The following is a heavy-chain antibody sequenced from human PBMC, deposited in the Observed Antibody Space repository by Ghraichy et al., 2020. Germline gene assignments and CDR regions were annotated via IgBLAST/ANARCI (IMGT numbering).Heavy chain of an antibody. CDR3: VSAMALPGY. CDR1: GFTFNNYW. Sequence: GSLNISCAASGFTFNNYWMHWVRQAPGKGLVWVSLISSDGSTTRYADSVKGRFTISRDNAKNTLYLQMNSLRAEDTAVYYCVSAMALPGYWGQGTLVTVSS. V-gene: IGHV3-74*01. D-gene: IGHD5-18*01. J-gene: IGHJ4*02. CDR2: ISSDGSTT.